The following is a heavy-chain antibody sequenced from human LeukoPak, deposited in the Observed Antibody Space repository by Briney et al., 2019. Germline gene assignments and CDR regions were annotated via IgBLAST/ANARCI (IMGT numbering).Heavy chain of an antibody. CDR3: ARLWIQLSYFDY. V-gene: IGHV4-39*01. D-gene: IGHD5-18*01. Sequence: SETLSLTCTVSGGSISSSSYYWGWIRQPPGKGLEWIGSIYYSGSTYYNPSLKSRVTISVDTSKNQFSLKLSSVTAADRAVYYCARLWIQLSYFDYWGQGTLVTVSS. CDR2: IYYSGST. J-gene: IGHJ4*02. CDR1: GGSISSSSYY.